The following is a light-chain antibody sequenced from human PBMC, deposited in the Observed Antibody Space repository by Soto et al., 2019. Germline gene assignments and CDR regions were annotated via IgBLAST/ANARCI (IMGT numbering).Light chain of an antibody. Sequence: QAVVTQPASVSGSPGQSITISCTGTSSDVGGYDYVSWYQQYPDKAPKLMIFEVSNRPSGVSNRFSGSKSGNTASLTISGLQTEDEADYYCSAYAGSSVLFGGGTQLTVL. V-gene: IGLV2-14*01. J-gene: IGLJ7*01. CDR3: SAYAGSSVL. CDR2: EVS. CDR1: SSDVGGYDY.